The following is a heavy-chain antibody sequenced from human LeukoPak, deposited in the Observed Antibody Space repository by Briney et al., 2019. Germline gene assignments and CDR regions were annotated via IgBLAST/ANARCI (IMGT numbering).Heavy chain of an antibody. J-gene: IGHJ4*02. Sequence: GGSLRLSSAASGFTFSSYRMNWVRQAPGKGREWVSSISSSSSYIYYADSVKGRFPISRDNSKNTLYVQMNSLRAEDTAVYYCVWQLVHFDYWGQRTLVTVSS. CDR1: GFTFSSYR. CDR3: VWQLVHFDY. V-gene: IGHV3-21*04. D-gene: IGHD6-13*01. CDR2: ISSSSSYI.